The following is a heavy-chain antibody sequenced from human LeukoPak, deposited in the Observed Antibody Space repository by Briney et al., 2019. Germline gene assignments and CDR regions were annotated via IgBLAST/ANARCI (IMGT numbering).Heavy chain of an antibody. V-gene: IGHV3-30*02. CDR2: IRSDGNNK. D-gene: IGHD3-10*01. CDR1: AFTFSRYG. CDR3: AKDRYGSGSDTP. Sequence: PGVSLRLSRAASAFTFSRYGMHWVRQAPGKGLEWVALIRSDGNNKYYADSVKGRFTISRDNSKNTLSLQMNSLRTEDTAVYYCAKDRYGSGSDTPWGQGTLVTVSS. J-gene: IGHJ5*02.